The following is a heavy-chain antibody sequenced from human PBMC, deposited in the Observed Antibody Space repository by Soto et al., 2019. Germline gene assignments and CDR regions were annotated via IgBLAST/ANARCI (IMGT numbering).Heavy chain of an antibody. V-gene: IGHV4-61*01. CDR1: GASVSSDSYY. D-gene: IGHD1-1*01. Sequence: QVQLQESGPGLVKPSETLSLTCTVSGASVSSDSYYWSWIRQPPGKGLEWIGYIYYSGSTDYNPSIKSRATISVDTSKNQFSLRLSSVTAADTAVYYCARATGKRYDYWGQGTLVTVSS. J-gene: IGHJ4*02. CDR3: ARATGKRYDY. CDR2: IYYSGST.